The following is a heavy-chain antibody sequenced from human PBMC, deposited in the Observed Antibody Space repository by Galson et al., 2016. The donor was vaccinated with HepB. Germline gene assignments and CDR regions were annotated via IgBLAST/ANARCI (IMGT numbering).Heavy chain of an antibody. J-gene: IGHJ4*02. D-gene: IGHD2-2*01. CDR2: ISYDGSNK. V-gene: IGHV3-30*18. CDR1: GFTFNTFG. Sequence: SLRLSCAASGFTFNTFGIHWVRQAPGKGLEWVAFISYDGSNKKYADSVKGRFTISRDNSKKTLYLQMNSLRAEDTAVYYCAKDGRIYCSSASCHDHFHYWGQGTLATVSS. CDR3: AKDGRIYCSSASCHDHFHY.